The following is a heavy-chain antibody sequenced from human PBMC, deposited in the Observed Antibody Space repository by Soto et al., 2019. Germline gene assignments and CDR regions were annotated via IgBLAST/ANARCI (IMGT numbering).Heavy chain of an antibody. J-gene: IGHJ6*03. CDR3: ARDIVVVPTVRNRGDDMDV. Sequence: QVQLQESGPGLVKPSQTLSLTCTVPGGSISSGGYYWSWIRQHPGKGLEWIGYIYYSGSTYYNPSLQSRVTISVDASKNQFSLKLSSVTAADTAVYYCARDIVVVPTVRNRGDDMDVWGKGTTVTVSS. CDR2: IYYSGST. V-gene: IGHV4-31*03. CDR1: GGSISSGGYY. D-gene: IGHD2-2*01.